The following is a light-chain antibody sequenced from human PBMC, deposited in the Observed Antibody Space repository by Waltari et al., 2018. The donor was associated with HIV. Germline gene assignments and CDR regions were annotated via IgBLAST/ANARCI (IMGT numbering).Light chain of an antibody. CDR2: KVF. CDR3: MQGSHWPYT. V-gene: IGKV2-30*02. CDR1: ESLVHSDGYTF. Sequence: DIVLTQSPLSLPVTLGQAAAIACRSSESLVHSDGYTFFNWFHQSPGEPPRRLIYKVFLRDSGVPDRISGSGSATEFTLKISRVEAEDVGIYYCMQGSHWPYTFGQGTKLEI. J-gene: IGKJ2*01.